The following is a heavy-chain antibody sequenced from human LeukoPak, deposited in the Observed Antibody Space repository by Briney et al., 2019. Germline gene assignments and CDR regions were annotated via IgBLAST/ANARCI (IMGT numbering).Heavy chain of an antibody. J-gene: IGHJ4*02. V-gene: IGHV3-30*18. CDR3: AKDSRTYCGGDCYSFDY. CDR2: ISHEGGNK. D-gene: IGHD2-21*02. CDR1: GFTFSNFG. Sequence: GRSLRLSCAASGFTFSNFGMHWVRQAPGKGLEWVAVISHEGGNKYYADSVKGRFTISRDNSKNTLFLQMNSLRGEDTAVYYCAKDSRTYCGGDCYSFDYWGQGALVTVSS.